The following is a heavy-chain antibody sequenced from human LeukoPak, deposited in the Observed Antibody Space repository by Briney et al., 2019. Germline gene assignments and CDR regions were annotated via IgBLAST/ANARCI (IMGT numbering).Heavy chain of an antibody. V-gene: IGHV3-53*01. J-gene: IGHJ4*02. CDR1: GFTVSSNY. CDR2: LYSSGNT. Sequence: GGSLRLSCVVSGFTVSSNYMSWVRQDPGKGLEWVSVLYSSGNTYHADSVKGRFTISRDNSKNTLYLQMNSLRAEDTAVYYCAREGASSSFGYWGQGTLVTVSS. D-gene: IGHD6-13*01. CDR3: AREGASSSFGY.